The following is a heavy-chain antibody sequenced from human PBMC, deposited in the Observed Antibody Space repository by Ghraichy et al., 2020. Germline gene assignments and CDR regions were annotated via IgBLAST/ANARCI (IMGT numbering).Heavy chain of an antibody. Sequence: GGSLRLSCAASGFTFSSYWMSWVRQAPGKGLEWVANIKQDGSEKYYVDSVKGRFTISRDNAKNSLYLQMNSLRAEDTAVYYCARSPRPDDFWSGYSLWYFDYWGPGPLATVYS. D-gene: IGHD3-3*01. V-gene: IGHV3-7*01. CDR2: IKQDGSEK. CDR1: GFTFSSYW. J-gene: IGHJ4*02. CDR3: ARSPRPDDFWSGYSLWYFDY.